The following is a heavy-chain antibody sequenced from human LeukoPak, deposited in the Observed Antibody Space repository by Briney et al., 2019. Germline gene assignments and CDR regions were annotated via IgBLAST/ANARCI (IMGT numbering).Heavy chain of an antibody. CDR3: AKDSVWSGYYPDAFDI. CDR2: ISGSGGTI. J-gene: IGHJ3*02. D-gene: IGHD3-3*01. V-gene: IGHV3-23*01. Sequence: GGSLRLSCAASGFTFSSYAMSWVRQAPGEGLEWVSDISGSGGTIYYADSVKGRFTISRDNSKNTLYLQMNSLRAEDTAVYYCAKDSVWSGYYPDAFDIWGQGTMVTVSS. CDR1: GFTFSSYA.